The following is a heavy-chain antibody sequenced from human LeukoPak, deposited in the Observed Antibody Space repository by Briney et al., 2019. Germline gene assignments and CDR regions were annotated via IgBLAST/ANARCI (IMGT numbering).Heavy chain of an antibody. CDR1: GGSISSGGYS. Sequence: SQTLSLTCAVSGGSISSGGYSWSWIRQPPGKGLEWIGYIYHSGSTYYNPSLKSRVTISVDRSKNQFSLKLSSVTAADTAVYYCARGSVPPTAMADYWGQGTLVTVSS. D-gene: IGHD5-18*01. CDR3: ARGSVPPTAMADY. J-gene: IGHJ4*02. V-gene: IGHV4-30-2*01. CDR2: IYHSGST.